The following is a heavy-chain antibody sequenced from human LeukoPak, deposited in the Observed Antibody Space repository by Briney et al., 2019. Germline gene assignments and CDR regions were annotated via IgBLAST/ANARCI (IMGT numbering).Heavy chain of an antibody. CDR3: ARDGYSYGYRY. V-gene: IGHV4-34*01. CDR1: GVSFSGYY. CDR2: INHSGST. J-gene: IGHJ4*02. D-gene: IGHD5-18*01. Sequence: PSETLSLTCAVYGVSFSGYYWSWIRQPPGKGLEWIGEINHSGSTNYNPSLKSRVTISVDTSKNQFSLKLSSVTAADTAVYYCARDGYSYGYRYWGQGTLVTVSS.